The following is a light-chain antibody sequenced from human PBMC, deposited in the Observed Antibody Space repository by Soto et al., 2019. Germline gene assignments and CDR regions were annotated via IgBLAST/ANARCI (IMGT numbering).Light chain of an antibody. J-gene: IGKJ3*01. Sequence: EIVLTQSPGTLSLSPGERATLSCRASQSVSSSYLAWYQQKPGQAPRLLIYGASSRATGIPDRFSGSGSGTDFTLTISRLEPEDFAVYYCQQYGRSPLTFGPGTNVDIE. V-gene: IGKV3-20*01. CDR3: QQYGRSPLT. CDR1: QSVSSSY. CDR2: GAS.